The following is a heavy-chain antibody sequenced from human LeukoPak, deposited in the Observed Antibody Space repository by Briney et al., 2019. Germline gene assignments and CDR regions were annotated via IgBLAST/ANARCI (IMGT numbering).Heavy chain of an antibody. V-gene: IGHV1-18*01. CDR1: ASTFTIYG. J-gene: IGHJ4*02. CDR3: ARDHQYGDYDGTFDY. Sequence: ASVTLSFTASASTFTIYGFSWVRQAPGQGLEWMGWISAYNGNTNYAQKLQGRVTMTRDMSTSTVYMELSSLRSEDTAVYYCARDHQYGDYDGTFDYWGQGTLVTVSS. CDR2: ISAYNGNT. D-gene: IGHD4-17*01.